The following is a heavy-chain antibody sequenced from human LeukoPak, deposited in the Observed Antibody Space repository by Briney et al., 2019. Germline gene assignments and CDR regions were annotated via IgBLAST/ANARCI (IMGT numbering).Heavy chain of an antibody. Sequence: ASVKVSCKASGYTFTGYYMHWVRQAPGQGLEWMGWINPNSGGTNYAQKFQGRVTMTRDTSISTAYMELSRLRSDDTAVYYCARDPGGYSPYYYYMDVWGKGTTVTVSS. V-gene: IGHV1-2*02. CDR1: GYTFTGYY. CDR3: ARDPGGYSPYYYYMDV. D-gene: IGHD2-15*01. J-gene: IGHJ6*03. CDR2: INPNSGGT.